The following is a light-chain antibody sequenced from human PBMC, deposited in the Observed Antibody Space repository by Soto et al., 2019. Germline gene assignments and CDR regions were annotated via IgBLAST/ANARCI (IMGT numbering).Light chain of an antibody. CDR2: WAS. Sequence: DIVMTQSPDSLAVSLGERATINCKSSQSVLYSSNNKNYLAWYQQKPGQPPKLLIYWASTRESGVPDRLSGSGSGTDFTLTISSLQAEDVAVYYCQQYYSTPQLTFGGGTKVEIK. CDR1: QSVLYSSNNKNY. J-gene: IGKJ4*01. CDR3: QQYYSTPQLT. V-gene: IGKV4-1*01.